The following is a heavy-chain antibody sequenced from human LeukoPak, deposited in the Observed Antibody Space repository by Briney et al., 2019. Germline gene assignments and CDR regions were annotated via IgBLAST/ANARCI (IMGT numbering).Heavy chain of an antibody. CDR1: GGSISSSNW. CDR3: AREVEHDFWSGYLNYYYGMDV. V-gene: IGHV4-4*02. J-gene: IGHJ6*02. D-gene: IGHD3-3*01. CDR2: IYHSGST. Sequence: PSETLSLTCAVSGGSISSSNWWSWVRQPPGKGLEWIGEIYHSGSTNYNPSLKSRVTISVDKSKNQFSLKLSSVTAADTAVYYCAREVEHDFWSGYLNYYYGMDVWGQGTTVTVSS.